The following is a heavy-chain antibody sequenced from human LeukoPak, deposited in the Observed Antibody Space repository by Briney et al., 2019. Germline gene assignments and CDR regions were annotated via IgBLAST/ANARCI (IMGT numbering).Heavy chain of an antibody. CDR2: ISHDGSAK. V-gene: IGHV3-30*18. J-gene: IGHJ4*02. CDR1: GFTFSTFG. CDR3: AKEVRDFAGFDY. D-gene: IGHD3/OR15-3a*01. Sequence: PGRSLRLSCAASGFTFSTFGMHWVRQAPGKGLEWVAVISHDGSAKFHADSAKGRFTISRDNSKNTLYLQMNSLTVEDTAVYYCAKEVRDFAGFDYWGQGTLVTVSS.